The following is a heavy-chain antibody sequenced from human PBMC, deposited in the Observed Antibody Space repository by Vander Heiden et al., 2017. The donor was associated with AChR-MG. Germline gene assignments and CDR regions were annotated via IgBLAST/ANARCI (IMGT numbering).Heavy chain of an antibody. V-gene: IGHV3-7*03. CDR3: AREDDSSGYYSGDSWFDP. CDR2: IKQGGSEK. CDR1: GFTLVSNW. D-gene: IGHD3-22*01. J-gene: IGHJ5*02. Sequence: EVQLVQSGGRLVQPGGSLRPPCAASGFTLVSNWMSWGRQAPGKGLEWVANIKQGGSEKYYVDSVKGRFTISRDNAKNSLYLQMNSLRAEDTAVYYCAREDDSSGYYSGDSWFDPWGQGTLVTVSS.